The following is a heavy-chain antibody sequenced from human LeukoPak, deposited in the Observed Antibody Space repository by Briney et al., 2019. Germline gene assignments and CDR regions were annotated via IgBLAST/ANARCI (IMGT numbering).Heavy chain of an antibody. CDR2: IYYSGST. J-gene: IGHJ5*02. V-gene: IGHV4-30-4*01. D-gene: IGHD6-6*01. CDR3: ARVRIAARRVNWFDP. CDR1: GGSISSGDYY. Sequence: SETLSLTCTVSGGSISSGDYYWSWIRQPPGKGLEWVGYIYYSGSTYYNPSLKSRVTISVGTSKNQFSLKLSSVTAADTAVYYCARVRIAARRVNWFDPWGQGTLVTVSS.